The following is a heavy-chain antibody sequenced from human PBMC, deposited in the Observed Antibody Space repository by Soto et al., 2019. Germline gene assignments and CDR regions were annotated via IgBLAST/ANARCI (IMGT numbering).Heavy chain of an antibody. CDR1: GGSISSGGYY. V-gene: IGHV4-31*03. J-gene: IGHJ5*02. Sequence: SETLSLTCTVSGGSISSGGYYWSWIRQHPGKGLEWIGYIYYSGSTYYNPSLKSRVTISVDTSKNQFSLKLSSVTAADTAVYYCARDIKREAAAGTRGAFNWFDPWGQGTLVTVYS. CDR3: ARDIKREAAAGTRGAFNWFDP. D-gene: IGHD6-13*01. CDR2: IYYSGST.